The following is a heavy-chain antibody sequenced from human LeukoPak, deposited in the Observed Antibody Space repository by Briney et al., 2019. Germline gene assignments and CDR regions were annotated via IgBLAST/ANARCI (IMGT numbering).Heavy chain of an antibody. J-gene: IGHJ4*02. D-gene: IGHD3-10*01. V-gene: IGHV4-4*09. CDR3: ARHRVRGVSSTYFDY. CDR1: GGSISSYY. Sequence: SETLSLTCTVSGGSISSYYWSWIRQPPGKGLEWIGYIYTSGSTNYTPSLKSRVTISVDTSKNPFSLKLSSVTAADTAVYYCARHRVRGVSSTYFDYWGQGTLVTVSS. CDR2: IYTSGST.